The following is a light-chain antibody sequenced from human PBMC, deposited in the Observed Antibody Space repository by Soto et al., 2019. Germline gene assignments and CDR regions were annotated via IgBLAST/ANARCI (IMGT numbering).Light chain of an antibody. CDR3: CSYATDNTYV. Sequence: QSALTQPASVSGSPGQSITISCTGTSSGVGTYNLVSWYQQHPGKAPKLMIYKVSKWPSGVSNRFSGSKSGNKASLTISGLQSEDEADYYCCSYATDNTYVFGTGTKLTVL. J-gene: IGLJ1*01. CDR1: SSGVGTYNL. CDR2: KVS. V-gene: IGLV2-23*02.